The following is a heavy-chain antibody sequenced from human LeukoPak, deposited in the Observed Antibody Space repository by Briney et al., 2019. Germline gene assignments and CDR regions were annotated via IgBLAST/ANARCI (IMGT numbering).Heavy chain of an antibody. D-gene: IGHD6-13*01. CDR2: IKQDGSEK. Sequence: GGSLRLSCAASGFTFSSYWMSWVRQAPGKGLEWVANIKQDGSEKYYVDSVKGRFTISRDNAKNSLYLQMNSLRAEDTALYYCAKAGTSSGSNPWDWGQGTLVTVSS. CDR3: AKAGTSSGSNPWD. CDR1: GFTFSSYW. V-gene: IGHV3-7*05. J-gene: IGHJ4*02.